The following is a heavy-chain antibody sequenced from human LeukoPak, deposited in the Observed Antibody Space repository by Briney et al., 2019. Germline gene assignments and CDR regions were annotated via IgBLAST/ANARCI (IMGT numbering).Heavy chain of an antibody. V-gene: IGHV4-59*08. CDR3: ARVNRHSIDY. CDR2: IYHDGSP. J-gene: IGHJ4*02. D-gene: IGHD1-14*01. Sequence: SETLSLTCTVSGGSISGYYWSCIRQPPGKGLEWIGYIYHDGSPIYNPSLKSRVTISVDTSKNQFSLKLTSVTAADTAVYYCARVNRHSIDYWRQGTLVTVSS. CDR1: GGSISGYY.